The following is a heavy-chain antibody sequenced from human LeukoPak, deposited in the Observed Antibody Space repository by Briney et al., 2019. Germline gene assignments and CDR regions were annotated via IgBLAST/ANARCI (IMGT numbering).Heavy chain of an antibody. V-gene: IGHV3-48*03. CDR2: ISSGRGSTI. CDR1: GLSFSRYE. Sequence: GGSLRLSCTASGLSFSRYEMNWVRQAPGKGLQWISYISSGRGSTIYYTESVKGRFTISRDNAKNLLYLQMTSLRAEDTAVYYCATHPLVTATPDTGPDSRKDYWGQGTLVTVSS. CDR3: ATHPLVTATPDTGPDSRKDY. D-gene: IGHD2-21*02. J-gene: IGHJ4*02.